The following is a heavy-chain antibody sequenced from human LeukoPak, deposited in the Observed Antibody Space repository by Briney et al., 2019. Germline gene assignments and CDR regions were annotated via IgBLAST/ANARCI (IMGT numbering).Heavy chain of an antibody. CDR2: IYYSGST. J-gene: IGHJ6*03. CDR1: GGSISSYY. V-gene: IGHV4-59*01. CDR3: ARRAVAYYYCYYMDV. D-gene: IGHD6-19*01. Sequence: SETLSLTCTVSGGSISSYYWSWIRQPPGKGLEWIGYIYYSGSTNYNPSLKSRVTISVDTSKNQFSLKLSSVTAADTAVYYCARRAVAYYYCYYMDVWGKGTTVTVSS.